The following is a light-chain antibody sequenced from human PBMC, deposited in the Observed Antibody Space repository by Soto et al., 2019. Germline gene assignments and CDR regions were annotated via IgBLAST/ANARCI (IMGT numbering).Light chain of an antibody. V-gene: IGKV1-12*01. CDR2: AAS. Sequence: DIQMTQSPSSVSASVGDRVTITCRASQGVNNWLAWYQQKTGEAPRLLIYAASNLQDGVPSRFSGSVTGTDFTLTISSLQPEDLATYYCQQSHDFPLTFGGGTKVDIK. CDR1: QGVNNW. J-gene: IGKJ4*01. CDR3: QQSHDFPLT.